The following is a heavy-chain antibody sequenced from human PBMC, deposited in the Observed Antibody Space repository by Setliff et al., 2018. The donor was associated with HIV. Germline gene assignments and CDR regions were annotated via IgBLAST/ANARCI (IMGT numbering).Heavy chain of an antibody. Sequence: PGGSLRLSCAASGFTFNSYWMSWVRQAPGKGLEWIGSAGSADYGGNAYYNPSLKSRVTISVETSKNQFSLKLSSVTAADTAVYYCARGFSVYSSSDPLLNWLDPWGQGTLVTVSS. CDR2: AGSADYGGNA. D-gene: IGHD6-6*01. CDR3: ARGFSVYSSSDPLLNWLDP. J-gene: IGHJ5*02. CDR1: GFTFNSYW. V-gene: IGHV4-34*01.